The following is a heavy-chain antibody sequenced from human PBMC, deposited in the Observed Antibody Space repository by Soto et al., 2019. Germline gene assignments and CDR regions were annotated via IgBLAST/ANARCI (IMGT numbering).Heavy chain of an antibody. D-gene: IGHD3-22*01. Sequence: SVKVSCKASGGTFSSYSISWVRQAPGQGLEWMGGIIPIFGTANYAQKFQGRVTITADKSTSTAYMELSSLRSEDTAVYYCECKDSSGYSDFDYWGQGTLVTVSS. CDR1: GGTFSSYS. J-gene: IGHJ4*02. CDR2: IIPIFGTA. CDR3: ECKDSSGYSDFDY. V-gene: IGHV1-69*06.